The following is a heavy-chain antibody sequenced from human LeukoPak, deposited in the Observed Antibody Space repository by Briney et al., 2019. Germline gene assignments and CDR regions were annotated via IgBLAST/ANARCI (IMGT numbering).Heavy chain of an antibody. CDR1: GGSIGSYY. D-gene: IGHD5-12*01. J-gene: IGHJ4*02. Sequence: SETLSLTCTVSGGSIGSYYWSWIRQPPGKGLEWIGYIYYSGSTNYNPSLKSRVTISVDTSENQFSLRLHSVTAADTAVYYCARFSYSGYVYFDYWGPGALVTVSS. CDR3: ARFSYSGYVYFDY. CDR2: IYYSGST. V-gene: IGHV4-59*08.